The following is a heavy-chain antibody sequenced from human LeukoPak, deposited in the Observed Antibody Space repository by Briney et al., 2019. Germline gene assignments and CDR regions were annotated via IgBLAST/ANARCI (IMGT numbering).Heavy chain of an antibody. Sequence: GGSLRLSCAASGFTFGDYSMNWVRQAPGKGPEWVSYISGFSSAIYYADSVKGRFTISRDNAKNSLYLQMNSLRVEDTAMYYCAKDVSVSVVSGSYGSDYWGQGTLVTVSS. D-gene: IGHD5-18*01. CDR1: GFTFGDYS. CDR3: AKDVSVSVVSGSYGSDY. J-gene: IGHJ4*02. CDR2: ISGFSSAI. V-gene: IGHV3-48*01.